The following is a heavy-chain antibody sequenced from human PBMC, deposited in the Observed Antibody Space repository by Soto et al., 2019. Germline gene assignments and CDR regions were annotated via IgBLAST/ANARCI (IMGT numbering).Heavy chain of an antibody. V-gene: IGHV3-7*05. Sequence: GGSLRLSCAASGFTFSSYWMSWVRQAPGKELEWVANIKQDGSEKYYVDSVKGRFTISRDNAKNSLYLQMNSLRAEDTAVYYCAREGKYYYDSSGYYFETYYYYGMDVWGQGTTVTVSS. D-gene: IGHD3-22*01. CDR1: GFTFSSYW. CDR2: IKQDGSEK. CDR3: AREGKYYYDSSGYYFETYYYYGMDV. J-gene: IGHJ6*02.